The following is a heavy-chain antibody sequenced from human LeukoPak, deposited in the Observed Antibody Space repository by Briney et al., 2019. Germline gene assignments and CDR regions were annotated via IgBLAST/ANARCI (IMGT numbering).Heavy chain of an antibody. CDR2: TYSRSKWFN. D-gene: IGHD6-13*01. CDR3: ARPRQQLVVLPDY. V-gene: IGHV6-1*01. Sequence: SQTLSLTCAISGDSVSSKSAYWNWIRQSPSRGLEWLGRTYSRSKWFNDYAVSVKSRITINPDTSKNQFSLHLSSVTPDDTAIYYCARPRQQLVVLPDYWGQGTLVTVSS. CDR1: GDSVSSKSAY. J-gene: IGHJ4*02.